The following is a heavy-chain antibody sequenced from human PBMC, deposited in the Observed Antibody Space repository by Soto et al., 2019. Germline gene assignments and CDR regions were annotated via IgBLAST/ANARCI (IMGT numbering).Heavy chain of an antibody. CDR1: GYPVTAYY. D-gene: IGHD3-3*01. CDR3: ARGGGVGVAGSAAFDM. Sequence: QLHLVQSGAVVKKPGASVTVSCSESGYPVTAYYMHWVRQAPGRGLEWMGGINPATGAAKYTQTFQGRVNMTRDASTSTVFMELRGLTSEDTAGFYCARGGGVGVAGSAAFDMWVQGTLVTVSS. J-gene: IGHJ3*02. CDR2: INPATGAA. V-gene: IGHV1-2*02.